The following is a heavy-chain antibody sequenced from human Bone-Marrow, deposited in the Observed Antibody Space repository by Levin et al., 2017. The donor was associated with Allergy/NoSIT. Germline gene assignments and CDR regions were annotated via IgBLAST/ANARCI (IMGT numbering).Heavy chain of an antibody. CDR1: GFSFNNYG. CDR3: AKDRDDTSGYYYDLSLGAFDI. V-gene: IGHV3-30*18. Sequence: GESLKISCAASGFSFNNYGMHWVRQAPGKGLEWVAVISYDGRNKYYVDSVKGRFTISRDSSKNTLYLQMNSLRAEDTAVYYCAKDRDDTSGYYYDLSLGAFDIWGQGTMVTVSS. D-gene: IGHD3-22*01. J-gene: IGHJ3*02. CDR2: ISYDGRNK.